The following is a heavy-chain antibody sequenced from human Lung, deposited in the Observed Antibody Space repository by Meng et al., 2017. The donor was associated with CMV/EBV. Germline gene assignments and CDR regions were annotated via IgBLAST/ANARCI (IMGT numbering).Heavy chain of an antibody. J-gene: IGHJ4*02. Sequence: GGSXRLXCAASGFIFSNYALSWVRQAPGKGLEWVSTISDSGGNTYYADSVKGRFTISRDNSKNTLYLQMNSLRAEDTAVYYCAKCRSGIAAALNYWGQGTXVTCAS. CDR2: ISDSGGNT. CDR1: GFIFSNYA. D-gene: IGHD6-13*01. CDR3: AKCRSGIAAALNY. V-gene: IGHV3-23*01.